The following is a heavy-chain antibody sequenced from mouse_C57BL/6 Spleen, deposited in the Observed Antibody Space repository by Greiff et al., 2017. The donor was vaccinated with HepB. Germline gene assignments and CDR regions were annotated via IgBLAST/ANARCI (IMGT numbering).Heavy chain of an antibody. V-gene: IGHV1-81*01. Sequence: VQLQQSGAELARPGASVKLSCKASGYTFTSYGISWVKQSTGQGLEWIGEIYPRSGNTYYNEKFKGKATLTADKSSSTAYMELRSLTSEDSAVYFCARRDLDYDYDEGYFDVWGTGTTVTVSS. CDR3: ARRDLDYDYDEGYFDV. D-gene: IGHD2-4*01. J-gene: IGHJ1*03. CDR1: GYTFTSYG. CDR2: IYPRSGNT.